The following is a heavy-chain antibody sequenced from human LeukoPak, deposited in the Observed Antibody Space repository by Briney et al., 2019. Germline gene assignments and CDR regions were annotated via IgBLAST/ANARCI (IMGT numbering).Heavy chain of an antibody. J-gene: IGHJ4*02. CDR1: GYTFTRYD. CDR2: MSPNSGNT. V-gene: IGHV1-8*01. D-gene: IGHD3-16*01. CDR3: ARHLGTVTYDY. Sequence: ASVKVSCKASGYTFTRYDINWVRQVTGQGLEWMGWMSPNSGNTGYAQKFQGRVTMTRNTSISTAYMELSSLRSEDTAVYYCARHLGTVTYDYWGQGTLVTVSS.